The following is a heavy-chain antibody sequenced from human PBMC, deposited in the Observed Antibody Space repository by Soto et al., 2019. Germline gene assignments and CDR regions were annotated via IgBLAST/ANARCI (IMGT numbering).Heavy chain of an antibody. D-gene: IGHD3-22*01. CDR3: ARVHVGYYYDSSGYSWFDP. CDR2: IYYSGST. CDR1: GGSISSYY. J-gene: IGHJ5*02. V-gene: IGHV4-59*01. Sequence: SGGSISSYYWSWIRQPPGKGLEWIGYIYYSGSTNYNPSLKSRVTISVDTSKNQFSLKLSSVTAADTAVYYCARVHVGYYYDSSGYSWFDPWGQGTLVTVSS.